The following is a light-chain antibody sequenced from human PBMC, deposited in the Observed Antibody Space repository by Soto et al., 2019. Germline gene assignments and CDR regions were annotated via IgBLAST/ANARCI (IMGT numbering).Light chain of an antibody. Sequence: QSVLTQPPSVSGAPGQRVTISCTGSSSNIGAGYDVHWYLQLPGTAPKLLIYGNSNRPSGVPDRFSGSKSGTSASLAITGLQAEDEADYYCQSYDSSLSGSCVFGTGTKVTVL. V-gene: IGLV1-40*01. CDR2: GNS. CDR1: SSNIGAGYD. J-gene: IGLJ1*01. CDR3: QSYDSSLSGSCV.